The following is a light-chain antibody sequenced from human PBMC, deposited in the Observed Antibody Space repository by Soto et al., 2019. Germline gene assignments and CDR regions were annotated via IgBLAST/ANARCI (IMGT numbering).Light chain of an antibody. CDR2: KAS. CDR1: QSISSW. Sequence: IQMTQSPSTLSSSLGDRVTITCRASQSISSWLAWYQQKPGKAPKLLIYKASSLESGVPSRFSGSGSGTVFTLTISSLPPDDFATYYCQQYNSHWTFGQGTKVDIK. J-gene: IGKJ1*01. CDR3: QQYNSHWT. V-gene: IGKV1-5*03.